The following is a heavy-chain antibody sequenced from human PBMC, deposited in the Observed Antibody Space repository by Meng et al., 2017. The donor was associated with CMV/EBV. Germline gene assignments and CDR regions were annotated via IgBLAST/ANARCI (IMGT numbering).Heavy chain of an antibody. CDR2: MNPNSGNT. V-gene: IGHV1-8*03. CDR3: ARGGYGSGVPYGMDY. J-gene: IGHJ4*02. D-gene: IGHD3-10*01. Sequence: ASVKVSCKASGYTFTSYDINWVRQATGQGLEWMGWMNPNSGNTGYAQKFQGRVTITRNTSISTAYMELSSLRSEDTAVYYCARGGYGSGVPYGMDYWGQGTLVTVSS. CDR1: GYTFTSYD.